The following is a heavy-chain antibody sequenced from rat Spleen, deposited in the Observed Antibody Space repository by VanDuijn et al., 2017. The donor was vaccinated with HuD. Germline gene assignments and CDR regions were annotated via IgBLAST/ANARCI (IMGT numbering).Heavy chain of an antibody. CDR1: GFTFSSYG. CDR3: AKDITYGYNWGVMDA. CDR2: IAYDGVTT. J-gene: IGHJ4*01. V-gene: IGHV5-29*01. Sequence: EVQLVESGGGLVQPGRSLKLSCEASGFTFSSYGMAWVRQTPTRGLEWVATIAYDGVTTYYRDSVKGRFTLSRDNAKSTLYLQMDSLRSEDTATYYCAKDITYGYNWGVMDAWGQGASVTVSS. D-gene: IGHD1-9*01.